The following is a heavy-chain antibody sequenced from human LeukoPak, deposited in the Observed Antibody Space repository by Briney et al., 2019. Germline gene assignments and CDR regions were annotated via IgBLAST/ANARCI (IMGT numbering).Heavy chain of an antibody. Sequence: GSSVKVSCKASGGTFSSYAISWVRQAPGQGLEWMGGIIPIFGTANYAQKFQGRVTITTDESTSTAYMELSSLRSEDTAVYYCAVASIPAAIDYYYYYMDVWDKGTTVTVSS. V-gene: IGHV1-69*05. J-gene: IGHJ6*03. CDR1: GGTFSSYA. D-gene: IGHD2-2*02. CDR2: IIPIFGTA. CDR3: AVASIPAAIDYYYYYMDV.